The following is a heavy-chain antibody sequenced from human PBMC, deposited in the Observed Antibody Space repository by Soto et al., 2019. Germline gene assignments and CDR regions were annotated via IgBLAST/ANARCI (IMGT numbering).Heavy chain of an antibody. D-gene: IGHD6-13*01. Sequence: QVQLQESGPGLVKPSQTLSLTCTVSGGSISSGGYYWSWIRQHPGKGLEWIGYIYYSGSTYYNPSRKSRVTISVDTSKNQFSLKLSSVTAADTAVYYCARDLPPYSSSWYDYYYYYGMDVWGQGTTVTVSS. CDR2: IYYSGST. J-gene: IGHJ6*02. CDR1: GGSISSGGYY. CDR3: ARDLPPYSSSWYDYYYYYGMDV. V-gene: IGHV4-31*03.